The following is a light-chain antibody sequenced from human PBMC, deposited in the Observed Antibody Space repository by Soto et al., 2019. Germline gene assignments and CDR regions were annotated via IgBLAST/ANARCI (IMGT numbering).Light chain of an antibody. V-gene: IGLV2-14*01. CDR3: QSYDSDFVV. CDR1: SSDIGAYDY. J-gene: IGLJ2*01. Sequence: QSALTQPASLSGSPGQSITLSCTGTSSDIGAYDYVSWFQQHPGKAPKLMISEVNNRPSGVSNRFSGSKSGNTAYLTISGLQVEDEADYYCQSYDSDFVVFGGGTKVTVL. CDR2: EVN.